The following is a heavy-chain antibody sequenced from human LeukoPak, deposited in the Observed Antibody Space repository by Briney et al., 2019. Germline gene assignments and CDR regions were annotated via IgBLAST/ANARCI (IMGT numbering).Heavy chain of an antibody. D-gene: IGHD2-21*01. V-gene: IGHV3-7*03. CDR1: GFTFSSYW. Sequence: GGSLRLSCAASGFTFSSYWMSWVRQAPGKGLEWVANIKQDGSEKYYVDSVEGRFTISRDNAKSSLYLQMNSLRAEDTAVYYCAKDAGDNPSFDYWGQGTLVTVSS. CDR2: IKQDGSEK. J-gene: IGHJ4*02. CDR3: AKDAGDNPSFDY.